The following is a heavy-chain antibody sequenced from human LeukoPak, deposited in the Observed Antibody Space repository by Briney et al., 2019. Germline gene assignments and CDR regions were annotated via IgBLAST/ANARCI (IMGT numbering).Heavy chain of an antibody. Sequence: GGTLRLSCAASGFTFSSHRMYWVRQAPGKGLVWVSRISSDGSSIAYTDSVRGRFTISRDNAKNTLYLQMNSLRVEDTAVYYCAREGAALDYWGQGTLVSVSS. J-gene: IGHJ4*02. CDR1: GFTFSSHR. V-gene: IGHV3-74*01. CDR2: ISSDGSSI. CDR3: AREGAALDY. D-gene: IGHD6-6*01.